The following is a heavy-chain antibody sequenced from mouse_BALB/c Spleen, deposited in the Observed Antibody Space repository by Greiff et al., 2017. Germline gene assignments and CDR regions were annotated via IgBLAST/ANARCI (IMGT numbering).Heavy chain of an antibody. CDR3: NAWMITPLDY. D-gene: IGHD2-4*01. CDR2: IDPENGDT. V-gene: IGHV14-4*02. Sequence: EVQLQQSGAELVRSGASVKLSCTASGFNIKDYYMHWVKQRPEQGLEWIGWIDPENGDTEYAPKFQGKATMTADTSSNTAYLQLSSLTSEDTAVYYCNAWMITPLDYWGQGTTLTVSA. CDR1: GFNIKDYY. J-gene: IGHJ2*01.